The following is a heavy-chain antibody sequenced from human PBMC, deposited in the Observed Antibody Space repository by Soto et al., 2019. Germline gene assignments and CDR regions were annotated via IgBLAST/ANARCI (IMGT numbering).Heavy chain of an antibody. CDR2: IYYSGST. D-gene: IGHD3-16*01. V-gene: IGHV4-31*03. Sequence: QVQLQESGPGLVKPSQTLSLTCTVSGGSISSGGYYWSWIRQHPGKGLEWIGYIYYSGSTYYNPSLNRRVTISVETSKNQFSRKLSSVAAADTAVYYCARVGGINWFDPWGQGTLVTVSS. CDR1: GGSISSGGYY. J-gene: IGHJ5*02. CDR3: ARVGGINWFDP.